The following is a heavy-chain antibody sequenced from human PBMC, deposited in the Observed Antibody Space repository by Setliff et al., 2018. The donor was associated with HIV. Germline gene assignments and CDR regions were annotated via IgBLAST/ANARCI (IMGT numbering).Heavy chain of an antibody. D-gene: IGHD3-9*01. CDR2: ISASATYI. CDR1: GFTFSNYS. Sequence: AGSLRLSCAASGFTFSNYSMNWVRQTPGKGLEWVSSISASATYIYYADSVKGRFTISRDNAENSLYLQMNGLRAEDTAVYYCARDNGRYFDRGWFDPWGQGALVTVSS. CDR3: ARDNGRYFDRGWFDP. V-gene: IGHV3-21*01. J-gene: IGHJ5*02.